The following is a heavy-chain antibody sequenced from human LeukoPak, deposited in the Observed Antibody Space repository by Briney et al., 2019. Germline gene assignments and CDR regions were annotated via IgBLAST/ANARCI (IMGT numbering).Heavy chain of an antibody. CDR2: ISGSGGST. J-gene: IGHJ4*02. D-gene: IGHD3-22*01. Sequence: GGSLRLSCAASGFTFSSYAMSWVRQAPGKGLEWVSAISGSGGSTYYADSVKGRFTISRDNSKNTLYLQMNSLRAEDTAVYYCAKGGYYYGSSGYQSPRFDYWGQGTLVTVSS. CDR1: GFTFSSYA. CDR3: AKGGYYYGSSGYQSPRFDY. V-gene: IGHV3-23*01.